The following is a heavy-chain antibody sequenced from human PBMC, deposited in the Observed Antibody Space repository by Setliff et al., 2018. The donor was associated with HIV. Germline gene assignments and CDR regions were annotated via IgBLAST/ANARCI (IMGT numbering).Heavy chain of an antibody. D-gene: IGHD6-13*01. CDR2: IYQSGNA. J-gene: IGHJ4*02. Sequence: LETLSLTCAVSGHSISSGYFCGWIRQTPGKGLEWIGNIYQSGNAYYNPSLKSRVTISVDTSRNRFSPKLSSVTAADTAVYYCVTGYNSVWYSVFWGQGILVTVSS. CDR1: GHSISSGYF. V-gene: IGHV4-38-2*01. CDR3: VTGYNSVWYSVF.